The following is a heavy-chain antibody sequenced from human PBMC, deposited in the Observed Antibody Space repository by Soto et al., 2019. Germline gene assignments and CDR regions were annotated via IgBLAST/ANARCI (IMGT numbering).Heavy chain of an antibody. J-gene: IGHJ4*02. CDR2: ISAYNGNT. V-gene: IGHV1-18*01. Sequence: APGQGLEWMGWISAYNGNTNYAQKLQGRVTMTTDTSTSTAYMELRSLRSDDTAVYYCARGLYYYDSSGYYPLFDYWGQGTLVIVPS. CDR3: ARGLYYYDSSGYYPLFDY. D-gene: IGHD3-22*01.